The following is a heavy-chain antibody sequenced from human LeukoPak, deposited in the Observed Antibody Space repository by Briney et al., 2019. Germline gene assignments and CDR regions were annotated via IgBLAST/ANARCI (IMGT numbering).Heavy chain of an antibody. D-gene: IGHD1-26*01. CDR1: GFSVSSNF. J-gene: IGHJ3*02. V-gene: IGHV3-53*01. Sequence: PGRSLRLSCAASGFSVSSNFMTWVRAAPGKGLEWVSVIFSGGSTYYADSVKGRFTISRDNSKNTLYLQMNSLRAEDTAVYYCARGRRWDLLVSLIDASDIWGQGTMVTVSS. CDR2: IFSGGST. CDR3: ARGRRWDLLVSLIDASDI.